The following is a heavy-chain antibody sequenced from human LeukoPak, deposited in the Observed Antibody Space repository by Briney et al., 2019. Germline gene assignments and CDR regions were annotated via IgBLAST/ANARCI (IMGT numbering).Heavy chain of an antibody. V-gene: IGHV3-74*01. D-gene: IGHD5-12*01. CDR1: GFTFSRSW. CDR3: ARDGEAASGYASGGFDS. CDR2: IKSDESST. J-gene: IGHJ4*02. Sequence: PGGSLRLSCAASGFTFSRSWMHWVRQAPGEGLVWVSRIKSDESSTTYADSVKGRFTISRDNAKNTVYLQMNSLRVEGTAVYYCARDGEAASGYASGGFDSWGQGTLVTVSS.